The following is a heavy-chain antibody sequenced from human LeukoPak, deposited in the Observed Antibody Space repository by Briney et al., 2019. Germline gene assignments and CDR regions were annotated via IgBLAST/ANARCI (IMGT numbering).Heavy chain of an antibody. V-gene: IGHV4-59*08. CDR2: IYYSGST. D-gene: IGHD2-15*01. CDR1: GGSISSYY. CDR3: ARLLSTGRIDY. Sequence: KSSETLSLTCTVSGGSISSYYWSWIRQPPGKGLEWIGYIYYSGSTNYNPSLKSRVTISVDTSKNQFSLKLSSVTAADTAVYYCARLLSTGRIDYWGQGTLVTVSS. J-gene: IGHJ4*02.